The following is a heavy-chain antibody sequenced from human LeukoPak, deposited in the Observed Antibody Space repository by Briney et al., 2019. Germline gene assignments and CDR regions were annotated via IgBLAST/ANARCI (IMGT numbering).Heavy chain of an antibody. J-gene: IGHJ3*02. D-gene: IGHD1-1*01. CDR3: ARRGWNDGRAFDI. V-gene: IGHV1-2*02. Sequence: ASVKVSCKASGYTFTDYYMHWVRQAPGQGFEWMGWINPNDGDTNYAQKFQGRVTMTRDKSISTAYLQWSSLKASDTAMYYCARRGWNDGRAFDIWGQGTMVTVSS. CDR2: INPNDGDT. CDR1: GYTFTDYY.